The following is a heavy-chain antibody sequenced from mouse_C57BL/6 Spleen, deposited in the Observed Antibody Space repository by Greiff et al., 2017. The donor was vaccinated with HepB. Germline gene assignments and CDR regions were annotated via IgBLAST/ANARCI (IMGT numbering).Heavy chain of an antibody. V-gene: IGHV1-54*01. CDR2: INPGSGGT. Sequence: VKLMESGAELVRPGTSVKVSCKASGYAFPNYLIEWVKQRPGQGLEWIGVINPGSGGTNYNEKFKGKATLTADKSSSTAYMQLSRLTSEDAAVYVCARVRPYSNYGVAYWGQGTLVTVSA. J-gene: IGHJ3*01. CDR1: GYAFPNYL. CDR3: ARVRPYSNYGVAY. D-gene: IGHD2-5*01.